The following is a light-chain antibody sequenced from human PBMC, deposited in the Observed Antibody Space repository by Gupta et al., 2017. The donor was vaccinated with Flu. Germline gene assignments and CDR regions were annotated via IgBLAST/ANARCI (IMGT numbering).Light chain of an antibody. V-gene: IGKV3-11*01. CDR2: DAY. CDR1: QHISSH. CDR3: QQRYNWPLT. J-gene: IGKJ4*01. Sequence: IVLTQSPFTLSLSPGERATLSCRASQHISSHLAWYQQRPGQPPRLLIYDAYNRATGIPDRFSGSGSGTDFTLTISSLEPEDFAVYYCQQRYNWPLTFGGGTKVEIK.